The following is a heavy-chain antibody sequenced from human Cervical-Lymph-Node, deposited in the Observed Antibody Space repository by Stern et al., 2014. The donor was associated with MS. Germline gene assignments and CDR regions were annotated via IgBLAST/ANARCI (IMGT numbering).Heavy chain of an antibody. CDR1: GYTFTNYW. D-gene: IGHD2/OR15-2a*01. Sequence: DVHLVESGAVMKTSGESLKISCKASGYTFTNYWIGWVRQMPGKGLEWMGIIYPGDSDTRYDPSFEGQVTISVDKSISTAFLHWSSLKASDTAMYYCMRTKEYGMDVWGQGTTVIVSS. CDR2: IYPGDSDT. V-gene: IGHV5-51*03. J-gene: IGHJ6*02. CDR3: MRTKEYGMDV.